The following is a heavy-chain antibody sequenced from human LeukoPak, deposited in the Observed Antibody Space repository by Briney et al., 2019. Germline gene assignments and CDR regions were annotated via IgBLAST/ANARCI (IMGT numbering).Heavy chain of an antibody. CDR2: ISYDGSNK. CDR3: AKRFSFSSSWYYFDY. D-gene: IGHD6-13*01. J-gene: IGHJ4*02. V-gene: IGHV3-30*18. Sequence: GGSLRLSCAASGFTFSSYGMHWVRQAPGKGLEWVAFISYDGSNKYYADSVKGRFTISRDTSKNTLYLQMNSLRAEDTAVYYCAKRFSFSSSWYYFDYRGQGTLITVSS. CDR1: GFTFSSYG.